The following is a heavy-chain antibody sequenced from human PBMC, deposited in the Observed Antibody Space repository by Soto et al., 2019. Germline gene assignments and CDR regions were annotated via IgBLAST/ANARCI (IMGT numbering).Heavy chain of an antibody. D-gene: IGHD2-2*01. CDR1: GYTFTGYY. CDR3: ARGYCSSTSCYASYYYYGMDV. V-gene: IGHV1-2*04. J-gene: IGHJ6*02. CDR2: INPNSGGT. Sequence: ASVKVSCKASGYTFTGYYIHWVRQAPGQGLEWMGWINPNSGGTNYAQKFQGWVTMTRDTSISTAYMELSRLRSDDTAVYYCARGYCSSTSCYASYYYYGMDVWGQGTTVTVSS.